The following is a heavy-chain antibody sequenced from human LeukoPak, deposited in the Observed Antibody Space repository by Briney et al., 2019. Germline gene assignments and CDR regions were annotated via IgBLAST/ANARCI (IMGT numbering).Heavy chain of an antibody. J-gene: IGHJ4*02. CDR3: ARGGDTQDY. V-gene: IGHV3-30*03. D-gene: IGHD1-26*01. Sequence: GGSLRLSCAASGFTFSSYGMHWVRQAPGKGLEWVAVISYDGSNKYYADSVKGRFTISRDNAKNSLYLQMNSLRAEDTAVYYCARGGDTQDYWGQGTLVTVSS. CDR2: ISYDGSNK. CDR1: GFTFSSYG.